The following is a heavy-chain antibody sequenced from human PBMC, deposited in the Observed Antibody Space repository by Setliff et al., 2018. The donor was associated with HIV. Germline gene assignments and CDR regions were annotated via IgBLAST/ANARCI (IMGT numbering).Heavy chain of an antibody. V-gene: IGHV4-31*02. CDR3: ARVPRITTLRNAFDI. CDR2: IYYIGNT. Sequence: SETLSLTCTVSGGSISGGGYYWSWIRQHPGKGLDWSGNIYYIGNTDYNPSLKSRVTISIETSKNQFSLKLSSVTAADTAIYYCARVPRITTLRNAFDIWGQGTMVTVSS. D-gene: IGHD3-3*01. CDR1: GGSISGGGYY. J-gene: IGHJ3*02.